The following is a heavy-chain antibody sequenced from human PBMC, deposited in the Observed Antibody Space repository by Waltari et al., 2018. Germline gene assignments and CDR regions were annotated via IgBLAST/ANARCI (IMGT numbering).Heavy chain of an antibody. CDR3: SRTYYNFRSGQRRDTFHI. CDR1: GASIASSNYY. V-gene: IGHV4-39*01. D-gene: IGHD3-3*01. J-gene: IGHJ3*02. Sequence: QLQLQESGPGLVKPSETLSLTCSVSGASIASSNYYLGWVRQPPGKGLDWIGSIYYTGSTYYNPSLKSRVAFSVDTSRNQFSLKLTSVTAADTAIYYCSRTYYNFRSGQRRDTFHIWGPGTMVPVSS. CDR2: IYYTGST.